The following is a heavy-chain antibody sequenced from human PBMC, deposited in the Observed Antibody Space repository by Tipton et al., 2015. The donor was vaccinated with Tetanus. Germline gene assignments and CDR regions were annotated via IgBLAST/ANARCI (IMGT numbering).Heavy chain of an antibody. CDR1: GGSISSPSYY. CDR3: ARYKTSLVTPGKYFDS. CDR2: IYYRGST. Sequence: TLSLTCTVSGGSISSPSYYWGWIRQPPGKGLEWIGNIYYRGSTYYSPSLRSRVVMSIDTSKNQFSLSLRSVTAADTAVYFCARYKTSLVTPGKYFDSWGQGALVTVSS. J-gene: IGHJ4*02. V-gene: IGHV4-39*01. D-gene: IGHD4-23*01.